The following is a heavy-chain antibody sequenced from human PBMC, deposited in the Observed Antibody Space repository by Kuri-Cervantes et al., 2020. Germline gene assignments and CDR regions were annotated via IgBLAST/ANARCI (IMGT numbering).Heavy chain of an antibody. V-gene: IGHV4-38-2*01. CDR3: AKSDATTYYDFWSGYYSGFDY. D-gene: IGHD3-3*01. J-gene: IGHJ4*02. Sequence: SETLSLTCAVSGYSISSGYFWGWIRQPPGRGLEWIGTISHGGSTSYNPSLKTRITISIDSSNNHFSLNLNSVIAADTAVYYCAKSDATTYYDFWSGYYSGFDYWGQGTLVTVSS. CDR2: ISHGGST. CDR1: GYSISSGYF.